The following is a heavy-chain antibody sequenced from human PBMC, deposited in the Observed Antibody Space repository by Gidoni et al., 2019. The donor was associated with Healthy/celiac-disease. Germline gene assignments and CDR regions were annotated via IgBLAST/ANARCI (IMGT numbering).Heavy chain of an antibody. CDR2: ISGSGGST. CDR3: AKDALGKTKSTTYYDFWSGYYPGWFDP. CDR1: GFTFSSYA. J-gene: IGHJ5*02. V-gene: IGHV3-23*01. D-gene: IGHD3-3*01. Sequence: EVQLLESGGGLVQPGGSLRLSCAASGFTFSSYAMSWVRQAPGKGLEWVSAISGSGGSTYYADSVKGRFTISRDNSKNTLYLQMNSLRAEDTAVYYCAKDALGKTKSTTYYDFWSGYYPGWFDPWGQGTLVTVSS.